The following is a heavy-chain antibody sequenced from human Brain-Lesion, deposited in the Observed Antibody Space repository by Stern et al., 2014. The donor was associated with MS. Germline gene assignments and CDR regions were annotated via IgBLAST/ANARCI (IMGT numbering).Heavy chain of an antibody. D-gene: IGHD1-26*01. CDR1: GGSISSSTYY. CDR3: ARHDSVPRPSQLYSARDRGPGYFDY. V-gene: IGHV4-39*01. Sequence: QVQLQESGPGLVKPSETLSLTCTVSGGSISSSTYYWAWIRQPPGKGLEWIGNIYYSGFTYYNPSLKSRVTISVDMSTNQFSLKLSSVTAADTAIYYCARHDSVPRPSQLYSARDRGPGYFDYWGQGTLVTVSS. J-gene: IGHJ4*02. CDR2: IYYSGFT.